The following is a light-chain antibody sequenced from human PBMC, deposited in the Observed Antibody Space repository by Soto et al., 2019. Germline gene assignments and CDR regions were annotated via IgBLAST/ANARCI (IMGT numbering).Light chain of an antibody. Sequence: DIRMTQSPSTLSASVGDRVTITCRASQSINNWLAWYQQKPGKAPKLLIYRGSSLENGVQSRFSGRGSGTEFIFTIASVQPDDFATYYCQQYSSDSTFGQGTKVEIK. J-gene: IGKJ1*01. CDR1: QSINNW. V-gene: IGKV1-5*03. CDR2: RGS. CDR3: QQYSSDST.